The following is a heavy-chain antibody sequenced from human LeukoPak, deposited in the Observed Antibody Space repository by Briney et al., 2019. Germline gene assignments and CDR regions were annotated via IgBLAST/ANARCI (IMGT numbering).Heavy chain of an antibody. V-gene: IGHV4-31*03. J-gene: IGHJ6*03. Sequence: SQTLSLTCTVSGGSISSGGYYWSWIRQDPGKGLEGIGYIDYSGSTYYNPSLKSRVTISVDTSKNQFSLKLSSVTAADTAVYYCARDSGYYDSSGYKAGGYYYYMDVWGKGTTVTVSS. CDR1: GGSISSGGYY. CDR2: IDYSGST. CDR3: ARDSGYYDSSGYKAGGYYYYMDV. D-gene: IGHD3-22*01.